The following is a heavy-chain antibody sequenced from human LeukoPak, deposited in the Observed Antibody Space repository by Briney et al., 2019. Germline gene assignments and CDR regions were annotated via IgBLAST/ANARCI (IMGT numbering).Heavy chain of an antibody. Sequence: ASVKVSCKASGYTFTSYDINWVRQATGQGLEWMGWMNPNSGNTGYAQKFQGRVTMTRNTSISTAYMELSSLRSEDTAVYYCARIGEPYGGYDWFDPWGQGTLVTVSS. CDR2: MNPNSGNT. CDR3: ARIGEPYGGYDWFDP. CDR1: GYTFTSYD. D-gene: IGHD4-17*01. V-gene: IGHV1-8*01. J-gene: IGHJ5*02.